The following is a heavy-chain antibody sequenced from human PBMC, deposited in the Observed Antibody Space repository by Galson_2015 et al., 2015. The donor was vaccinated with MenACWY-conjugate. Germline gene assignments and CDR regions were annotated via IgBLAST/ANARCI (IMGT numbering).Heavy chain of an antibody. CDR1: GDSFNTYS. D-gene: IGHD4-17*01. V-gene: IGHV1-69*13. J-gene: IGHJ4*02. Sequence: SVKVSCKASGDSFNTYSFNWIRQAPGQGPEWLGGIIPVFHATDYAQRFQGRLTITADESTSTVYMELSSLRSDDTAIYYCARPGGDYEQRTFFDYWGQGTLVTDSS. CDR3: ARPGGDYEQRTFFDY. CDR2: IIPVFHAT.